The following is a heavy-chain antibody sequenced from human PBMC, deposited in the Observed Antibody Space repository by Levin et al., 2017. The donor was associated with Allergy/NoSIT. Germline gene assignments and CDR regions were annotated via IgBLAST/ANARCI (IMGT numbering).Heavy chain of an antibody. Sequence: GGSLRLSCAASGFTVSSNYMSWVRQAPGKGLEWVSVIYSGGSTYYADSVKGRFTISRDNSKNTLYLQMNSLRAEDTAVYYCARGRSSHYYDSSGYYRLRADGMDVWGQGTTVTVSS. CDR2: IYSGGST. CDR3: ARGRSSHYYDSSGYYRLRADGMDV. V-gene: IGHV3-53*01. J-gene: IGHJ6*02. D-gene: IGHD3-22*01. CDR1: GFTVSSNY.